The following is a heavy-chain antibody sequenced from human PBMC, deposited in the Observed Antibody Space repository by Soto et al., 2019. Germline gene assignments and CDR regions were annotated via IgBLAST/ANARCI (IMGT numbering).Heavy chain of an antibody. D-gene: IGHD2-21*02. Sequence: GGSLRLSCAASGFTVSSNYMSWVRQAPGKGLEWVSVIYSGGSTYYADSVKGRFTISRDNSKNTLYLQMNSLRADDTAVYYCARRTAGWYFDLWGRGTLVTVSS. CDR2: IYSGGST. V-gene: IGHV3-66*01. CDR3: ARRTAGWYFDL. J-gene: IGHJ2*01. CDR1: GFTVSSNY.